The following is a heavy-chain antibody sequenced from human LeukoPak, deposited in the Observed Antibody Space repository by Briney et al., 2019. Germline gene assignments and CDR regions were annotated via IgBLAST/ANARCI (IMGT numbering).Heavy chain of an antibody. D-gene: IGHD3-9*01. CDR3: AKDGVLRYFDWLYSVFYYMDV. Sequence: GGSLRLSCAASGFTFSSYGMHWVRQAPGKGLEWVAFIRYDGSNKYYADSVKGRFTISRDNSKNTLYLQMNSLRAEDTAVYYCAKDGVLRYFDWLYSVFYYMDVWGKGTTVTISS. J-gene: IGHJ6*03. CDR1: GFTFSSYG. V-gene: IGHV3-30*02. CDR2: IRYDGSNK.